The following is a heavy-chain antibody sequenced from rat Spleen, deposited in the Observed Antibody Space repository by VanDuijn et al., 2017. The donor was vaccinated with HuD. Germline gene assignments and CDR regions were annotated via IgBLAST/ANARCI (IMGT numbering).Heavy chain of an antibody. V-gene: IGHV2-30*01. Sequence: QVQLKESGPGLVQPSQTLSLTCTVSGFSLTSYNVHWVRQPPGKGLEWMGIIWAGGSTDYNSALKSRLSISRDTSKSQVFLKMNSLQTEDIATYYCVRDRHYYPYVMDTWGQGASVTVSS. D-gene: IGHD1-6*01. J-gene: IGHJ4*01. CDR3: VRDRHYYPYVMDT. CDR1: GFSLTSYN. CDR2: IWAGGST.